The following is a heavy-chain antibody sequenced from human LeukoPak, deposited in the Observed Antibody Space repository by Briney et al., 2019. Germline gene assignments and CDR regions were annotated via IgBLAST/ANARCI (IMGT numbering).Heavy chain of an antibody. CDR3: ARHSGSGSLSRPFDP. J-gene: IGHJ5*02. V-gene: IGHV4-39*01. CDR1: GASVTSGGFY. Sequence: SETLSLTCSVSGASVTSGGFYWGWLRQPPGKGPEWIATVYYTGSTYYNPSLKSRVAISIDTSKNQFSLRLTSVTTTDTAIYHCARHSGSGSLSRPFDPWGQGTLVTVSS. CDR2: VYYTGST. D-gene: IGHD3-10*01.